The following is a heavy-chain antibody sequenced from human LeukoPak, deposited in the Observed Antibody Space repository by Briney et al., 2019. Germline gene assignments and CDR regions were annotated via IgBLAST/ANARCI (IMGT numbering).Heavy chain of an antibody. CDR2: IYHSGST. V-gene: IGHV4-59*01. CDR3: STDSPTGFDH. CDR1: GGSIRSYY. J-gene: IGHJ4*02. D-gene: IGHD4-11*01. Sequence: SETLSLTCTVSGGSIRSYYWSWTRQSPGKGLEWIGYIYHSGSTKYNPSFKSRVTISMDTSKNQFSLNLTSVTAADTAVYYCSTDSPTGFDHWGQGALVTVSS.